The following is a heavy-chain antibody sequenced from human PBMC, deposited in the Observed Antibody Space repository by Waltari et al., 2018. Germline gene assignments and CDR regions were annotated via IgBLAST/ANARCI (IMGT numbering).Heavy chain of an antibody. Sequence: QVQLVQSGAEVKKPGTSVRVSCKASGYTFISHHINWVRQAPGQGLEWMGLINPKTGAARFAQNFQDRVTMTRSTSETTAYMEISDLTSHDTAVYYCARGDNWNDRLDFWGQGTKVTVSS. J-gene: IGHJ3*01. CDR1: GYTFISHH. CDR2: INPKTGAA. D-gene: IGHD1-1*01. CDR3: ARGDNWNDRLDF. V-gene: IGHV1-8*01.